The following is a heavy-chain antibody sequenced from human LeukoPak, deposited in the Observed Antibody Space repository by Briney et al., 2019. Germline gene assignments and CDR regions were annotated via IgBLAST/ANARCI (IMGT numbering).Heavy chain of an antibody. J-gene: IGHJ4*02. V-gene: IGHV1-2*02. CDR2: INPNSGGT. CDR3: ARDGRTTAVGATTFDY. CDR1: GYTFTGYY. Sequence: ASVKVSCKASGYTFTGYYMHWVRHAPGQGLEWMGWINPNSGGTNYAQKFQGRVTMTRDTSTSTVYMELSSLRSEDTAVYYCARDGRTTAVGATTFDYWGQGTLVTVSS. D-gene: IGHD1-26*01.